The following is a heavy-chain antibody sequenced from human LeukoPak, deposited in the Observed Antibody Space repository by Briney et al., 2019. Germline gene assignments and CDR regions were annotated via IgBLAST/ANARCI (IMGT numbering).Heavy chain of an antibody. V-gene: IGHV4-59*01. CDR2: IHYSGST. J-gene: IGHJ6*03. Sequence: PSETLSLTCTVSGGSISSYYWSWIRQPPGKGLEWIGYIHYSGSTNYNPSLKSRVTISVDTSKNQFSLKLSSVTAADTAVYYCARTTEGYCRGRSCYSYYYYMDVWGKGTTVTISS. CDR1: GGSISSYY. CDR3: ARTTEGYCRGRSCYSYYYYMDV. D-gene: IGHD2-15*01.